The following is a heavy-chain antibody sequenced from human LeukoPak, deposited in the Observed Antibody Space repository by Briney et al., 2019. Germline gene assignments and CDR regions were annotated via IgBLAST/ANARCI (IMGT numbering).Heavy chain of an antibody. J-gene: IGHJ4*02. CDR1: GATVSSYA. D-gene: IGHD4-23*01. CDR3: ARDPGFYGGNSFVFYY. Sequence: SGKVSCKASGATVSSYAISWVLQAPGPGVEWRGRIIPIFGTANYAQKFQGRVTITTDESTSTAYMELSSLRSEDTAVYYCARDPGFYGGNSFVFYYWGQGTLVTVSS. V-gene: IGHV1-69*05. CDR2: IIPIFGTA.